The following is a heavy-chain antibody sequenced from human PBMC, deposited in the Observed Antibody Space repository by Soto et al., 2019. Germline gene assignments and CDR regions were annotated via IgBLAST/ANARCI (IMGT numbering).Heavy chain of an antibody. CDR3: ARVGAFDSSGYPDY. CDR2: ISAYNGNT. D-gene: IGHD3-22*01. V-gene: IGHV1-18*01. Sequence: EASVKVSCKASGYTFTSYGISWVRQAPGQGLEWMGWISAYNGNTNYAQKLQGRVTMTTDTSTSTAYMELRSLRSDDTAVYYCARVGAFDSSGYPDYWGQGTLVTVSS. J-gene: IGHJ4*02. CDR1: GYTFTSYG.